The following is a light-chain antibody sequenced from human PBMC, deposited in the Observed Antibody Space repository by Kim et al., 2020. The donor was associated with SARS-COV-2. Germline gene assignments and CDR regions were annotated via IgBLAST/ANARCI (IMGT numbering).Light chain of an antibody. J-gene: IGKJ5*01. CDR1: QSLLNSNGNNY. V-gene: IGKV2-28*01. CDR2: LGS. Sequence: DIVMTQSPLSLPVSPGEPASISCRSSQSLLNSNGNNYLDWYLQKPGQSPQLLIYLGSSRASGVPDMFSGSGSGTDFTLKISRVEAEDVGVYYCMQALQTPLTFGQGTRLEIK. CDR3: MQALQTPLT.